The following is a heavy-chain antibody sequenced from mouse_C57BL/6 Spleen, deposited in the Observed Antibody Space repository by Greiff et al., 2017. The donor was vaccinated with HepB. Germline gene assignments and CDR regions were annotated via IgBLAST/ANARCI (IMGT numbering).Heavy chain of an antibody. CDR2: INYDGSST. D-gene: IGHD1-1*01. CDR3: ARVLLRYRYAMDY. CDR1: GFTFSDYY. J-gene: IGHJ4*01. V-gene: IGHV5-16*01. Sequence: DVKLVESEGGLVQPGSSMKLSCTASGFTFSDYYMAWVRQVPEKGLEWVANINYDGSSTYYLDSLKSRFIISRDNAKNILYLQMSSLKSEDTATYYCARVLLRYRYAMDYWGQGTSVTVSS.